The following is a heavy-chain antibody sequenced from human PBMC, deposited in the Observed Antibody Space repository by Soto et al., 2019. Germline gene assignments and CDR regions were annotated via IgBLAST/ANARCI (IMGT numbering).Heavy chain of an antibody. CDR3: ARDIKYSSSWYGAMGY. Sequence: ASVKVSCKASGYTFTSYAMHWVRQAPGQRLEWMGWINAGNGNTKYSQKFQGRVTITRDTSASTAYMELSSLRSEDTAVYYCARDIKYSSSWYGAMGYWGQGTLVTVS. J-gene: IGHJ4*02. V-gene: IGHV1-3*01. D-gene: IGHD6-13*01. CDR1: GYTFTSYA. CDR2: INAGNGNT.